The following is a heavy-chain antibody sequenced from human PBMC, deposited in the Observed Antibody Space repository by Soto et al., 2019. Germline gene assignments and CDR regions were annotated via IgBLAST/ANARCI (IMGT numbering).Heavy chain of an antibody. V-gene: IGHV4-30-4*01. Sequence: SETLSLTCNVSGGSISSGDYYWSWVRQPPGKGLEWIGYIYYSGSAYYNPSLKTRLAMSVDTSNNHFSLKLNSVTAADTAVYYCARINIAGTFYYDNWGQGTPVTVS. CDR3: ARINIAGTFYYDN. CDR1: GGSISSGDYY. CDR2: IYYSGSA. D-gene: IGHD6-13*01. J-gene: IGHJ4*02.